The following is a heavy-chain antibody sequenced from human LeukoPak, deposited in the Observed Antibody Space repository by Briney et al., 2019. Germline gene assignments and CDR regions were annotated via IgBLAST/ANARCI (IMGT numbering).Heavy chain of an antibody. CDR3: AKEGDYYGSGSYSSFDY. CDR2: IYSGGST. Sequence: GGSLRLSCAASGFTFSSYAMHWVRQAPGKGLEWVSVIYSGGSTYYADSVKGRFTISRDNSKNTLYLQMNSLRAEDTAVYYCAKEGDYYGSGSYSSFDYWGQGTLVTVSS. D-gene: IGHD3-10*01. V-gene: IGHV3-23*03. CDR1: GFTFSSYA. J-gene: IGHJ4*02.